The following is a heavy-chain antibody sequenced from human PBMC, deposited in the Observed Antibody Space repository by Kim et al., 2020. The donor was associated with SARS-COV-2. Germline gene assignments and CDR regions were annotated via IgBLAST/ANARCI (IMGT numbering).Heavy chain of an antibody. CDR3: HIAVAGTYYYYGMDV. J-gene: IGHJ6*02. Sequence: GESLKISCKGSGYSFTSYWIDWVRQMPGKGLEWMGIIYPGDSDTRYSPSFQGQVTISADKSISTAYLQWSSLKASDTAMYYCHIAVAGTYYYYGMDVWGQGTTVTVSS. CDR1: GYSFTSYW. D-gene: IGHD6-19*01. CDR2: IYPGDSDT. V-gene: IGHV5-51*01.